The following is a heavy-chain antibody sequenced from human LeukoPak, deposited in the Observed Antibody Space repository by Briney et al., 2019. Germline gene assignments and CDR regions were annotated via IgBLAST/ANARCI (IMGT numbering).Heavy chain of an antibody. J-gene: IGHJ5*02. D-gene: IGHD2-21*01. V-gene: IGHV4-34*04. CDR2: GSPGGYT. CDR1: GVSVNEYY. CDR3: AGARCGGAQDICYNP. Sequence: PSQTLSLNRAVSGVSVNEYYWSSKRQSHEQGVEWSGEGSPGGYTSNNPSLKSRGIISEDTSESQFSLKRRSVSAADTALYYYAGARCGGAQDICYNPWAQGSLVTVSS.